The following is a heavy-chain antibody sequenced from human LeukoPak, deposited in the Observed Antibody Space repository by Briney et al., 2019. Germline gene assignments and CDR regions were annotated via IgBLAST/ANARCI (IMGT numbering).Heavy chain of an antibody. V-gene: IGHV3-23*01. D-gene: IGHD5-12*01. CDR1: GFTFSSYA. J-gene: IGHJ4*02. CDR3: ARDSFNMLLYSGYDQTPDY. Sequence: TGGSLRLSCAASGFTFSSYAMSWVRQAPGKGLEWVSAISGSGGSTYYADSVKGRFTISRDNSKNTLYLQMNSLRAEDTAVYYCARDSFNMLLYSGYDQTPDYWGQGTLVTVSS. CDR2: ISGSGGST.